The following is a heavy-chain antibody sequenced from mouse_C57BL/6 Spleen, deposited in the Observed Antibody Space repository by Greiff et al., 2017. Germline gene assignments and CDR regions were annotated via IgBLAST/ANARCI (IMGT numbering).Heavy chain of an antibody. Sequence: QVHVKQPGAQLVKPGASVKLSCKASGYTFTSYWMHWVKQRPGQGLEWIGMIHPNSGSTNYNEKFKSKATLTVDKSSSTAYMQLSSLTSEDSAVYYCARSLYYGSSYGTYWGQGTLVTVSA. CDR1: GYTFTSYW. D-gene: IGHD1-1*01. V-gene: IGHV1-64*01. J-gene: IGHJ3*01. CDR3: ARSLYYGSSYGTY. CDR2: IHPNSGST.